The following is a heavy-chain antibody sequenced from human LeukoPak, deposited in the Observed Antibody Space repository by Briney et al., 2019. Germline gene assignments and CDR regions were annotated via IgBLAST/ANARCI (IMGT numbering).Heavy chain of an antibody. CDR2: LSSSSKSI. CDR3: ARDQGIFDY. CDR1: GFTFSSYS. Sequence: GGSLRLSCAASGFTFSSYSMNCVRHPPGKWVERISYLSSSSKSIYDAGSVKGRFNIFRDNDKNSLYLQMNSLRDEDSAVYYCARDQGIFDYWGQGTVVTVSS. V-gene: IGHV3-48*02. J-gene: IGHJ4*02.